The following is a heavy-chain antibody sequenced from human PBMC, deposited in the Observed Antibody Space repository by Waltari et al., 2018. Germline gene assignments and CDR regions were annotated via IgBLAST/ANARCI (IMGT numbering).Heavy chain of an antibody. CDR3: ARHNRRPLGVGWFDP. Sequence: QLQLQESGPRLVKPSETLSLACAVSGGSISSAPYPWAWTRHPPGKGLEWIVTFYDSESAYYNSSLKSRVTISVDTSKNQISLKVTSMTAADTAVYYCARHNRRPLGVGWFDPWGQGTLVTVSS. J-gene: IGHJ5*02. CDR1: GGSISSAPYP. D-gene: IGHD6-13*01. CDR2: FYDSESA. V-gene: IGHV4-39*01.